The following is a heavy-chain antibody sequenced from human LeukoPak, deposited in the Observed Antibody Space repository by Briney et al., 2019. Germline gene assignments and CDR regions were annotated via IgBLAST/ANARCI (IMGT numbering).Heavy chain of an antibody. V-gene: IGHV3-74*01. CDR3: ARDRLTNDAFDI. Sequence: GGSLRLSCSASGFTFSSYWMHWVRQAPGKGLVWVSRINSDGSGTSDADFAKGRFTISRDNSKNTLYLQMNSLRAEDTAMYYCARDRLTNDAFDIWGQGTMVTVSS. J-gene: IGHJ3*02. CDR2: INSDGSGT. CDR1: GFTFSSYW. D-gene: IGHD2-8*01.